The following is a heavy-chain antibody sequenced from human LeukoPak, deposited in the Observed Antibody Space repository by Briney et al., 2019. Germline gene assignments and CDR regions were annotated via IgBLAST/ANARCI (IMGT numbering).Heavy chain of an antibody. CDR1: GGSFSGYY. CDR3: ARCRLSSRYCSSTSCSRGHYFFDY. J-gene: IGHJ4*02. Sequence: KPSETLSLTCAVYGGSFSGYYWSWIRQPPGKGLEWIGEINHSGSTNYNPSLKSRVTISVDTSKNQFSLKLSSVTASDTAVYYCARCRLSSRYCSSTSCSRGHYFFDYWGQGPLVSVFS. V-gene: IGHV4-34*01. D-gene: IGHD2-2*01. CDR2: INHSGST.